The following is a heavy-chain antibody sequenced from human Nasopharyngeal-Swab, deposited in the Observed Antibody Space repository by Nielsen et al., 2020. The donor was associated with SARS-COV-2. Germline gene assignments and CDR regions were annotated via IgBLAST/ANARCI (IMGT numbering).Heavy chain of an antibody. CDR2: ISYDGSNK. Sequence: GESLKISCAASGFTFSSYGMHWVRQAPGKGLEWVAVISYDGSNKYYADSVKGRFTISRDNSKNTLYLQMNSLRAEDTAVHYCAKAEEVPPSSSWYGGDYFDYWGQGTLVTVSS. CDR3: AKAEEVPPSSSWYGGDYFDY. D-gene: IGHD6-13*01. V-gene: IGHV3-30*18. CDR1: GFTFSSYG. J-gene: IGHJ4*02.